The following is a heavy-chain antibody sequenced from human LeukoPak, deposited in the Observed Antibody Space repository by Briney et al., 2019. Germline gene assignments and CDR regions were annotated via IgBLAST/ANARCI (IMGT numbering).Heavy chain of an antibody. J-gene: IGHJ4*02. CDR1: GFTFSTYA. CDR3: AKATDSGIYNAADY. CDR2: ISYDGNNK. V-gene: IGHV3-30*18. D-gene: IGHD3-10*01. Sequence: PGGSLRLSCAASGFTFSTYAMSWVRQAPGKGLEWVTFISYDGNNKYYADSVRGRFTISRDNSKNTLYLQMNSLRPEDTAVYYCAKATDSGIYNAADYWGQGTLVAVSS.